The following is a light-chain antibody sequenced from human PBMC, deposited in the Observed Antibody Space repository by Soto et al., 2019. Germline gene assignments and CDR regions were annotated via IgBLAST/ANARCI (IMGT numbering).Light chain of an antibody. Sequence: MQMTQSPSSVSASVGDRVTITCRASQGISGWLAWYQQKPGKAPKLLIYATSTFHSGVPPRYSGSASGTDFTLTISSLQPEDFATYYCLLSNRFPPLTFGGGTKVEIK. CDR3: LLSNRFPPLT. V-gene: IGKV1-12*01. J-gene: IGKJ4*01. CDR2: ATS. CDR1: QGISGW.